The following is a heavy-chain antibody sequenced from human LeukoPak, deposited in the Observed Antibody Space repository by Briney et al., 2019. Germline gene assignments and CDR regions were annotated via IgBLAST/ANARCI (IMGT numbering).Heavy chain of an antibody. Sequence: GGSLRLSCTASGLIFSTYAMHWVRQGPGKGLEWVAVISYDGSNKFYADSVKGRFTISRDNSKNTLYLQMSSLSAEDTAVYYCARTTTPHYYGSGSYALGYWGQGTLVTVPS. CDR2: ISYDGSNK. CDR1: GLIFSTYA. J-gene: IGHJ4*02. CDR3: ARTTTPHYYGSGSYALGY. V-gene: IGHV3-30-3*01. D-gene: IGHD3-10*01.